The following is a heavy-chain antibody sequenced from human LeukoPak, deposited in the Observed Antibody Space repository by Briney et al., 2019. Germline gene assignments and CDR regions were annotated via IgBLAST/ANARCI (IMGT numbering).Heavy chain of an antibody. CDR2: INWSGDRI. CDR3: AKGGIHRGYYYYYMDV. Sequence: GGSLRLSCAASGFTFDDYAMHWVRQAPGKGLEWVSGINWSGDRIGYADSVKGRFTIPRDNAKKSLYLQMNSLRAEDTALYYCAKGGIHRGYYYYYMDVWGKGTTVTISS. V-gene: IGHV3-9*01. D-gene: IGHD6-13*01. CDR1: GFTFDDYA. J-gene: IGHJ6*03.